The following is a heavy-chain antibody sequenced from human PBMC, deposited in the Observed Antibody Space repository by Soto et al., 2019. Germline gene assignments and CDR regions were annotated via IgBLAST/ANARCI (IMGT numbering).Heavy chain of an antibody. V-gene: IGHV1-18*01. D-gene: IGHD1-26*01. Sequence: ASVKVSCKASGYTFTSYGISWVRQAPGQGLEWMGWISAYNGNTNYAQKLQGRVTMTTDTSTSTAYMELRSLRSDDTAVYYCARDHLFRYSGSYLWEVNYYYYMDVWGKGTTVTVSS. CDR3: ARDHLFRYSGSYLWEVNYYYYMDV. CDR1: GYTFTSYG. J-gene: IGHJ6*03. CDR2: ISAYNGNT.